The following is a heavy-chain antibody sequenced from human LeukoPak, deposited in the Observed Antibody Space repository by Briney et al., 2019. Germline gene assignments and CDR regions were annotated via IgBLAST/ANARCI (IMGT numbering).Heavy chain of an antibody. Sequence: SETLSLTCAVSGASISSGGYSWSWIRQPPGKGLEWIGYIYHSGSTYYNPSLQSRVTISVDTSKNQFSLKLSSVTAADTAVYYCARVSQTMIDAFDIWGQGTMVTVSS. CDR2: IYHSGST. J-gene: IGHJ3*02. D-gene: IGHD3-22*01. CDR1: GASISSGGYS. CDR3: ARVSQTMIDAFDI. V-gene: IGHV4-30-2*02.